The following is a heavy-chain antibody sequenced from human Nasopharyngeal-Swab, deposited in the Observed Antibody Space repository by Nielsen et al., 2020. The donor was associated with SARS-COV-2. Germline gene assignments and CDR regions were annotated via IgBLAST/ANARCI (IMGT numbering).Heavy chain of an antibody. CDR1: GGTFSSYA. J-gene: IGHJ6*02. Sequence: SVKVSCKASGGTFSSYAISWVRQAPGQGLGWMGGIIPIFGTANYAQKFQGRVTIIADESTSTAYMELSSLRSEDTAVYYCASQHYCSSTSCYGGDYYYYGMDVWGQGTTVTVSS. CDR2: IIPIFGTA. V-gene: IGHV1-69*13. D-gene: IGHD2-2*01. CDR3: ASQHYCSSTSCYGGDYYYYGMDV.